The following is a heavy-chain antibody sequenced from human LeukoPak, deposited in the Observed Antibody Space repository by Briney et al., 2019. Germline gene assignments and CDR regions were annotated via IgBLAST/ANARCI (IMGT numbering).Heavy chain of an antibody. CDR2: INAGNGNT. CDR1: GYTFTSYA. D-gene: IGHD6-13*01. Sequence: ASVKVPCKASGYTFTSYAMHWVRQAPGQRLEWMGWINAGNGNTKYSQKFQGRVTITRDTSASTAYMELSSLRSEDTAVYYCARDGIAAAGLFQHWGQGTLVTVSS. CDR3: ARDGIAAAGLFQH. J-gene: IGHJ1*01. V-gene: IGHV1-3*01.